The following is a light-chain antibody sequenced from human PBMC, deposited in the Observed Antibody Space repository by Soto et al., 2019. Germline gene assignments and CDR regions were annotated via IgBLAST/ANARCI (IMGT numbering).Light chain of an antibody. V-gene: IGKV3-20*01. J-gene: IGKJ2*01. CDR2: GAS. Sequence: EIVLTQSPGTLSLSPGERATLSCRASQSIASSYLTWYQHKPGQAPRLLIYGASRRATGIPDRFSGSGSGTDFTLPISRLEPEDFEVYYCQQYGSSSYTFGQGTQLEIK. CDR1: QSIASSY. CDR3: QQYGSSSYT.